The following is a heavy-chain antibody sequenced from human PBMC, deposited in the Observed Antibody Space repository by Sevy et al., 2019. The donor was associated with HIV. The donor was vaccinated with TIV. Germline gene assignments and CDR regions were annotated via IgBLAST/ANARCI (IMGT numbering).Heavy chain of an antibody. V-gene: IGHV3-30-3*01. D-gene: IGHD6-13*01. J-gene: IGHJ4*01. Sequence: GGSLRLSCAASGFAFSSHAMHWVRQAPGKGLEWVGVISYEGTESFYAASVEGRFTISRDNSKNMLSLQINSLRPEDTAVYYCARDGGYSIKWYPLYWGQGTPVTVSS. CDR1: GFAFSSHA. CDR2: ISYEGTES. CDR3: ARDGGYSIKWYPLY.